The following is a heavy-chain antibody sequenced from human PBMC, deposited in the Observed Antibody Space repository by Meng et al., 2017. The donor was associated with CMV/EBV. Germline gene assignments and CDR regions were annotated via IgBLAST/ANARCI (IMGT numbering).Heavy chain of an antibody. CDR1: VGTLSGYS. D-gene: IGHD3-10*01. CDR2: INHRGRN. CDR3: ARGSYFPGGP. J-gene: IGHJ5*02. Sequence: LSLTCDFCVGTLSGYSWGWIRQPPGKGLEWIEEINHRGRNNYNPSLKSRVTISVDTSKNQFSLKLSSVTAADTAVYYCARGSYFPGGPWGQGTLVTVSS. V-gene: IGHV4-34*01.